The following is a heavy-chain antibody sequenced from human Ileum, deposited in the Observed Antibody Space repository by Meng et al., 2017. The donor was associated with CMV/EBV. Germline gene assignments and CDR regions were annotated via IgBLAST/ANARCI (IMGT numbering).Heavy chain of an antibody. V-gene: IGHV4-4*07. CDR2: IHTSGTT. CDR3: AREKSSCTSSTCYGVDS. CDR1: DGSISSYY. J-gene: IGHJ4*02. Sequence: VQLQESGPGLVKPSETLSLTCTFSDGSISSYYWSWIRQSAGKGLEWIGRIHTSGTTNYNPSLKSRVTLSLDTSKDQFSLKLTSVTAADTAVYYCAREKSSCTSSTCYGVDSWGQGTLVTVSS. D-gene: IGHD2-2*01.